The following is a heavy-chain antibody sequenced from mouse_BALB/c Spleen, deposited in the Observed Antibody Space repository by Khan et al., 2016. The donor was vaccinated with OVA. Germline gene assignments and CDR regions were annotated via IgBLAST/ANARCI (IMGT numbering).Heavy chain of an antibody. D-gene: IGHD2-4*01. V-gene: IGHV2-9-2*01. J-gene: IGHJ2*01. CDR3: VREVSTMSYFDY. Sequence: VQLQESGPGLVAPSQSLSITCTVSVFSLTSYDISWIRQPPGKGLEWLGVIWTGGGTNYNSAFMSRLSISKDNSKSQVFLKMNSLQTDDTAIYYCVREVSTMSYFDYWGQGTTLTVSS. CDR2: IWTGGGT. CDR1: VFSLTSYD.